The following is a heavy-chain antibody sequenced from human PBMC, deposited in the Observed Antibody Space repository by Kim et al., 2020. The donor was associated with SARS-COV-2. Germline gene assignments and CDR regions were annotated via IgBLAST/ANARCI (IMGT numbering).Heavy chain of an antibody. V-gene: IGHV4-39*01. D-gene: IGHD5-18*01. CDR3: ARHQRAAMRGRLFDP. J-gene: IGHJ5*02. Sequence: PALKSRFTISVDTSKNQFSLKLSSVTAADTAVYYCARHQRAAMRGRLFDPWGQGTLVTVSS.